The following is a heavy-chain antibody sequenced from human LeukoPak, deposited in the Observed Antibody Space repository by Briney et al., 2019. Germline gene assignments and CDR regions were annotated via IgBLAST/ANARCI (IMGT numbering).Heavy chain of an antibody. J-gene: IGHJ6*02. D-gene: IGHD3-16*01. Sequence: SETLSLTCAVYGGSFSGYYWSWIRQPPGKGLEWIGEINHSGSTNYNPSLKSRVTISVDTSKNQFSLKLSSVTAADTAVYYCARATRWGSGMDVWGQGTTVTVSS. CDR3: ARATRWGSGMDV. CDR2: INHSGST. V-gene: IGHV4-34*01. CDR1: GGSFSGYY.